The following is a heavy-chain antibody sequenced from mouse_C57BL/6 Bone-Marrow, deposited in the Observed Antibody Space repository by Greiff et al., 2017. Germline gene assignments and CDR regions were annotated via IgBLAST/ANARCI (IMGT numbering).Heavy chain of an antibody. CDR2: ISNGGGST. J-gene: IGHJ4*01. CDR1: GFTFSDYY. D-gene: IGHD2-3*01. Sequence: EVQRVESGGGLVQPGGSLKLSCAASGFTFSDYYMYWVRQTPEKRLEWVAYISNGGGSTYYPDTVKGRFTISRDNAKNTLYLKMSRLKSEDTAMYYCARGGLLRGAMDYWGQGTSVTVSS. V-gene: IGHV5-12*01. CDR3: ARGGLLRGAMDY.